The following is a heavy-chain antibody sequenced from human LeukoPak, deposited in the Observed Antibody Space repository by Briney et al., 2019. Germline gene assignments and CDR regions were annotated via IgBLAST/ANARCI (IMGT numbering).Heavy chain of an antibody. V-gene: IGHV4-39*01. J-gene: IGHJ4*02. CDR2: TYDSGST. CDR3: ASSTALRIAAVNY. CDR1: GGSSNSSSYY. Sequence: SETLSLTCTVSGGSSNSSSYYWGWIRQPPGKGLEWIGSTYDSGSTYYNPSLKSRVTISVDTSKNQFSLKLSSVTAADTAVYYCASSTALRIAAVNYWGQGTLVTVSS. D-gene: IGHD6-13*01.